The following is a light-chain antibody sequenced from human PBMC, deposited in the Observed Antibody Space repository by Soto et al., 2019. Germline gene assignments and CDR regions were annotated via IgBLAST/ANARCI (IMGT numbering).Light chain of an antibody. CDR1: QSVSSY. CDR3: QQHSHWPPWT. V-gene: IGKV3-11*01. CDR2: GAS. Sequence: EIVMTQSPATLSVSPGERATLSCRASQSVSSYLAWYQQKPGQAPRLLIYGASNRATGIPARFSGSGSGTDFTLTISNLEPEDFAVYYCQQHSHWPPWTFGQGTKVDIK. J-gene: IGKJ1*01.